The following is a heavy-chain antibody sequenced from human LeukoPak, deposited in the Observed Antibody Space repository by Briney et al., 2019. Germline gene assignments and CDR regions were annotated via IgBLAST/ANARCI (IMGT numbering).Heavy chain of an antibody. CDR2: IIPIFGTA. D-gene: IGHD6-6*01. CDR3: ASGPLSRYSSSSENTTDY. V-gene: IGHV1-69*13. CDR1: GGTFSSYA. Sequence: ASVKVSCKASGGTFSSYAISWVRQAPGQGLEWMGGIIPIFGTANYAQKFQGRVTITADESTSTAYMELSSLRPEDTAVYYCASGPLSRYSSSSENTTDYWGQGTLVTVSS. J-gene: IGHJ4*02.